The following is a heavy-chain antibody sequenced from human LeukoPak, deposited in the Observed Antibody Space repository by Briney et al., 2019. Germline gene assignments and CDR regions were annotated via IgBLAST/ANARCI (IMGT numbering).Heavy chain of an antibody. D-gene: IGHD3-22*01. CDR3: ARGNTMIVVN. V-gene: IGHV4-34*01. Sequence: PSETLSLTCAVYGGSFSGYYWSWIRQPPGKGLEWIGEINHSGSTNYNPSLKSRVTISVDTSKNQFSLKLSSVTAADTAVYYCARGNTMIVVNWGQGTLVTVSS. CDR2: INHSGST. CDR1: GGSFSGYY. J-gene: IGHJ4*02.